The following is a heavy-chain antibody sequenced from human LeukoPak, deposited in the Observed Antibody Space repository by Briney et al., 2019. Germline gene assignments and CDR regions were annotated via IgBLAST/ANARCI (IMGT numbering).Heavy chain of an antibody. D-gene: IGHD3-10*01. V-gene: IGHV3-7*01. CDR3: ARVGFVGRLLWFGELSDFDY. J-gene: IGHJ4*02. CDR1: GFTFSSYW. CDR2: IKQDGSEK. Sequence: GGSLRLSCAAPGFTFSSYWMSWVRQAPGKGLEWVANIKQDGSEKYYVDSVKGRFTISRDNAKNSLYLQMNSLRAEDTAVYYCARVGFVGRLLWFGELSDFDYWGQGTLVTVSS.